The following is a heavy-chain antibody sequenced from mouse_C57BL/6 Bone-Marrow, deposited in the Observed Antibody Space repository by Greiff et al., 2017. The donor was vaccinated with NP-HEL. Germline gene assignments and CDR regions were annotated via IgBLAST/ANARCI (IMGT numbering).Heavy chain of an antibody. CDR3: ARNSYGSSFRYWYFDV. CDR2: IWTGGGT. D-gene: IGHD1-1*01. CDR1: GFSLTSYA. Sequence: VQLVESGPGLVAPSQSLSITCTVSGFSLTSYAISWVRQPPGKGLEWLGVIWTGGGTNYNSALKSRLSISKDNSKSQVFLKMNSLQTDDTARYYCARNSYGSSFRYWYFDVWGTGTTVTVSS. V-gene: IGHV2-9-1*01. J-gene: IGHJ1*03.